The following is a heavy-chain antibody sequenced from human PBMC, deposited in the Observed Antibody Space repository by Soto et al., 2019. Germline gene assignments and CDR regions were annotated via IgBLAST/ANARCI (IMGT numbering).Heavy chain of an antibody. V-gene: IGHV3-23*01. CDR3: AAYYYDSSGYSFLYY. CDR2: ISGSGGST. J-gene: IGHJ4*02. Sequence: EVQLLESGGGLVQPGGSLRLSCAASGFTFSSYAMSWVRQAPGKGLEWVSAISGSGGSTYYADSVKGRFTISRDNSKNTLYLQMNSLRAEDTAVYYCAAYYYDSSGYSFLYYWGQGTLVTVPS. CDR1: GFTFSSYA. D-gene: IGHD3-22*01.